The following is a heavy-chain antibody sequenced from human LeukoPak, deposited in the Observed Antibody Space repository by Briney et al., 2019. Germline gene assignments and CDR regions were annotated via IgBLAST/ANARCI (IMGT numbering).Heavy chain of an antibody. Sequence: SETLSLTCAVYGGSFSGYYWSWIRQPPGKGLEWIGEINHSGSTNYNPSLKSRVTISVDTSKNQFSLKLSSVTAADTAVYYCARGYFYDSSVGYWGQGTLVIVSS. CDR1: GGSFSGYY. CDR3: ARGYFYDSSVGY. D-gene: IGHD3-22*01. J-gene: IGHJ4*02. V-gene: IGHV4-34*01. CDR2: INHSGST.